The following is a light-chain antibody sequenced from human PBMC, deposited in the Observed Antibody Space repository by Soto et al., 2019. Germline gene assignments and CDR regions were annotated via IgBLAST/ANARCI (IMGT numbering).Light chain of an antibody. CDR3: ISYRRSPHYV. V-gene: IGLV2-14*01. CDR1: SSDVGDYNY. Sequence: QSALTQPASVSGSPGQSITISCTGTSSDVGDYNYVSWYQQHPGKAPKLIIYEVTNRPSGISNRFSGSKSGNTASLTISGLQAEDEADYHCISYRRSPHYVFGTGTKVTVL. CDR2: EVT. J-gene: IGLJ1*01.